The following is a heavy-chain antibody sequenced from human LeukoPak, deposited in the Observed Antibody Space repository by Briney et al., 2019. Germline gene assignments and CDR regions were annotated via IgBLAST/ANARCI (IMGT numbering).Heavy chain of an antibody. Sequence: GGSLRLSCAASGFTFSSYWMRWVGQAPGKGLEGVANIKQDGSEKYYVDSVKGRFTISRDNAKNSLYLQMNSLRAEDTAVYYCAREDSGSYRRMNHFDYWGQGALVTVSS. CDR1: GFTFSSYW. CDR3: AREDSGSYRRMNHFDY. CDR2: IKQDGSEK. V-gene: IGHV3-7*01. D-gene: IGHD1-26*01. J-gene: IGHJ4*02.